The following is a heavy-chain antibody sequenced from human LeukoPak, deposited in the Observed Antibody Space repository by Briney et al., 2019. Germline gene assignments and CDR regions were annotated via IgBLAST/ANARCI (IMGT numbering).Heavy chain of an antibody. Sequence: EASVKVSCKVSGYTLTELSMHWVRQAPGKGLEWMGNFDPEDGETIYTQKFQGRVTMTEDTSTDTAYMELSSLRSEDTAVYCCARARVVAGDYYGMDVWGQGTTVTVSS. CDR2: FDPEDGET. J-gene: IGHJ6*02. CDR3: ARARVVAGDYYGMDV. D-gene: IGHD6-19*01. CDR1: GYTLTELS. V-gene: IGHV1-24*01.